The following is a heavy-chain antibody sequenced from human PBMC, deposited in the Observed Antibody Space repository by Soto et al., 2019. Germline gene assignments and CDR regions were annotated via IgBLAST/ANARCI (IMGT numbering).Heavy chain of an antibody. Sequence: LGGSLRLSCAASGFTFSSYEMNWVRQAPGKGLEWVSYISSSGSTIYYADSVKGRFTISRDNAKNSLYLQMNSLRAEDTAVYYCARTSFRIAAAGPRWFDPWGQGTLVTVSS. D-gene: IGHD6-13*01. CDR2: ISSSGSTI. V-gene: IGHV3-48*03. CDR3: ARTSFRIAAAGPRWFDP. J-gene: IGHJ5*02. CDR1: GFTFSSYE.